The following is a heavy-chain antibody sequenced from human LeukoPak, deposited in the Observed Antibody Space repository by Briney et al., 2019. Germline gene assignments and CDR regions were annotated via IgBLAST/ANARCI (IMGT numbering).Heavy chain of an antibody. V-gene: IGHV3-7*01. J-gene: IGHJ6*03. CDR1: GFTFSGYW. CDR3: AREASDWNYYYYLDV. CDR2: IRQDGSVK. D-gene: IGHD6-19*01. Sequence: GGSLRLSCAASGFTFSGYWMMWIRQTPGKGLEWVANIRQDGSVKQYVDSVKGRFTISRDNAKNSLFLQMNSLRAEDTAVYYCAREASDWNYYYYLDVWGKGTTVTISS.